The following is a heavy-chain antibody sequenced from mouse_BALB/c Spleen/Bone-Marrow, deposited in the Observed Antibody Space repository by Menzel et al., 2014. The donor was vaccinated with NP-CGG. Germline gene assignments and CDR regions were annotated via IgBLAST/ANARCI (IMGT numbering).Heavy chain of an antibody. V-gene: IGHV1S81*02. CDR2: INPSNGGT. Sequence: VKLQESGAELVKPGASVKLSCKASGYTFTSYYMYWVKQRPGQGLEWIGEINPSNGGTNFNEKFKSKATLTVDKSSSTAYMQLSSLTSEDSAVYYCTRSTMITYFDYWDQGTTLTVSS. CDR1: GYTFTSYY. CDR3: TRSTMITYFDY. J-gene: IGHJ2*01. D-gene: IGHD2-4*01.